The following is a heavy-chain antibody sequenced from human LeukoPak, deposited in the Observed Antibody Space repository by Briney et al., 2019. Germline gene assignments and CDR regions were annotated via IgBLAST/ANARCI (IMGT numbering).Heavy chain of an antibody. J-gene: IGHJ4*02. V-gene: IGHV4-59*01. D-gene: IGHD3-10*01. CDR2: IYYSGST. Sequence: PSETLSLTCTVSGGSINSYYWSWIRQPPGKGLEWIGYIYYSGSTNYNPSLKSRVTISVDTSKNQFSLKLSSVTAADTAVYYCARHFRGVVSAQLDYWGQGTRVTVSS. CDR1: GGSINSYY. CDR3: ARHFRGVVSAQLDY.